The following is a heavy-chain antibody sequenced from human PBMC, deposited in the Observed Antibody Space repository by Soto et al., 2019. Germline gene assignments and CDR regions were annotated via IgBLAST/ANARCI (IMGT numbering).Heavy chain of an antibody. CDR1: GYTFTSYA. CDR2: INAGNGNT. CDR3: AREYGYDGFDI. J-gene: IGHJ3*02. V-gene: IGHV1-3*01. D-gene: IGHD4-17*01. Sequence: ASVKLSCKASGYTFTSYAMHWVRQAPGQRLEWMGWINAGNGNTKYSQKFQGRVTITRDTSASTAYMELSSLRSEDTAVYYCAREYGYDGFDIWGQGTMVTVSS.